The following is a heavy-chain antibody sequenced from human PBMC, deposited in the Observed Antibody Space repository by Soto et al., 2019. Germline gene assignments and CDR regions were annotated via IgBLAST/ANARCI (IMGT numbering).Heavy chain of an antibody. CDR1: GFTFSSYW. V-gene: IGHV3-74*01. CDR3: AISLTETTTTGGFDI. CDR2: INSDGSSR. Sequence: PGGSLTLSCAASGFTFSSYWMHWVRQAPGKGLVWVSRINSDGSSRSYADSVKGRFTISRDNANNTLYLQMNSGRAEDTVVCYCAISLTETTTTGGFDIWGQGTIVTVSS. D-gene: IGHD4-4*01. J-gene: IGHJ3*02.